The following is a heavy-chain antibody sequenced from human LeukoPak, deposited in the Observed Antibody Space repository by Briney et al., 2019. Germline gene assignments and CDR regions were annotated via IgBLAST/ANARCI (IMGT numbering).Heavy chain of an antibody. J-gene: IGHJ4*02. Sequence: SETLSLTCTVSSGSISSYYWSWIRQPPGKGLEWIGYIYYSGSTYYNPSLKSRVTISVDTSKNQFSLKLSSVTAADTAVYYCARVGKYYEFDYWGQGTLVTVSS. CDR1: SGSISSYY. CDR3: ARVGKYYEFDY. V-gene: IGHV4-59*12. CDR2: IYYSGST. D-gene: IGHD3-3*01.